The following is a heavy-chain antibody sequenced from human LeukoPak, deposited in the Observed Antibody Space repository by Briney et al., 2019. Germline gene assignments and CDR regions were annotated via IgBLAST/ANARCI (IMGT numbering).Heavy chain of an antibody. CDR2: VDPEDGET. CDR1: GYTFTDYY. V-gene: IGHV1-69-2*01. J-gene: IGHJ3*02. D-gene: IGHD1-14*01. CDR3: ATDSTGYPQYDAFDI. Sequence: GASVKVSCKVSGYTFTDYYMHWVPQAPGKGLEWMGLVDPEDGETIYAEKFQGRVTITADTSTDTAYMELSSLRSEDTAVYYCATDSTGYPQYDAFDIWGQGTMVTVSS.